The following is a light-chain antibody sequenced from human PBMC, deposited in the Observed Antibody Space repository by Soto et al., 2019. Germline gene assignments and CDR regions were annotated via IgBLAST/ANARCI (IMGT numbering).Light chain of an antibody. J-gene: IGKJ3*01. CDR3: QHYGNSPTSVT. CDR1: QSVSSNY. CDR2: GAS. Sequence: ESVFTKCPVTLSSYTGERATLSCRASQSVSSNYLAWYQQKPGQAPRLLIYGASTRATGIPDRFSGSGSGTDFTLTISRREPEDFAVYYCQHYGNSPTSVTFGPGTKVDI. V-gene: IGKV3-20*01.